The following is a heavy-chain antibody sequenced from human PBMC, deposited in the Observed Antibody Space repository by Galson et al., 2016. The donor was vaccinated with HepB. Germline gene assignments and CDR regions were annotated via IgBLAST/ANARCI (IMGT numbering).Heavy chain of an antibody. D-gene: IGHD2-15*01. V-gene: IGHV3-23*01. CDR2: VSGSGDSI. J-gene: IGHJ6*02. CDR3: AKGLTPGADYGFDV. Sequence: SLRLSCAASGFTFNNYAMTWVRQAPGKGLEWVSSVSGSGDSIYYADSVKGRFTISRDNSKNTLYLQMRNLRVEHTAVYYCAKGLTPGADYGFDVWGQGTTVIVSS. CDR1: GFTFNNYA.